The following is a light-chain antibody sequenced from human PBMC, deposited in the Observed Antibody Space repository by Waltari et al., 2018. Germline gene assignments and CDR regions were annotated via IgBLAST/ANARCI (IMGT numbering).Light chain of an antibody. Sequence: QSALTQPASVSGSPGQSITISCTGTSSDVGTYNYVSWYQQRPGKAPKLILYEVTNRPSGVSDRFSGSKSGYTASLTISELQAEDEADYYCSSYTTTSTVGVFGGGTKLTVL. J-gene: IGLJ2*01. CDR2: EVT. V-gene: IGLV2-14*01. CDR3: SSYTTTSTVGV. CDR1: SSDVGTYNY.